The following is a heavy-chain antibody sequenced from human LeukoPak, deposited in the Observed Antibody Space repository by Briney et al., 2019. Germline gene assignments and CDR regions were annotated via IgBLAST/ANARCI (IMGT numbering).Heavy chain of an antibody. CDR2: IYGNGAAS. J-gene: IGHJ4*02. V-gene: IGHV3-64*02. D-gene: IGHD6-19*01. Sequence: GRSLRLSCAASGFTFSSYAMHWVRQAPGKGLEYVSGIYGNGAASYYADSVKGRFTISRDNSKNTLYLQMGSLGTEDTAVYYCARDSYNSGWSEFDYWGQGTLVTVSS. CDR1: GFTFSSYA. CDR3: ARDSYNSGWSEFDY.